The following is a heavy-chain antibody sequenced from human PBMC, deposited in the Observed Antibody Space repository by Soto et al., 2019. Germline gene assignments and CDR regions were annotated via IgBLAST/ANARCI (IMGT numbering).Heavy chain of an antibody. CDR3: ARDEGYSGYDFAFDV. CDR1: GFTASSSF. Sequence: PGGSLRLSCAASGFTASSSFMSWVRQAPGKGLEWVSVIYRGGSTYYADSVKGRFTISRDNSKNTVYLQMNSLRVEDTAVYYCARDEGYSGYDFAFDVWGQGTMVTVS. D-gene: IGHD5-12*01. V-gene: IGHV3-66*01. CDR2: IYRGGST. J-gene: IGHJ3*01.